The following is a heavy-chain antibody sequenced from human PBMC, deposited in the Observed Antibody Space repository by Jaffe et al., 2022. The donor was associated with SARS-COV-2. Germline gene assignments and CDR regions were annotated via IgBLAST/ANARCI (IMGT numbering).Heavy chain of an antibody. Sequence: EVQLLESGGGLVQPGGSLRLSCAASGFTFSSYAMIWVRQAPGKGLEWVSAIIGGGSSTYYADSVKGRFTISRDNSKNTLYLQMHSLTAEDTAVYYCAKSRGTNSWYGWFAPWGQGTLVTVSS. CDR3: AKSRGTNSWYGWFAP. J-gene: IGHJ5*02. V-gene: IGHV3-23*01. CDR1: GFTFSSYA. D-gene: IGHD2-2*01. CDR2: IIGGGSST.